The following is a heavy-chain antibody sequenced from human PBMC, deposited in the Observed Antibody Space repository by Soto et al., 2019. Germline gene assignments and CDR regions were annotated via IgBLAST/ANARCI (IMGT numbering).Heavy chain of an antibody. CDR2: ISSSGSTI. CDR3: AREYYAFWSGAPPHYGMDV. Sequence: QVQLVESGGGLVKPGGSLRLSCAASGFTFSDYYMSWIRQAPGKGLEWVSYISSSGSTIYYADSVKGRFTISRDNAKNSLYLQMNSLRAEDTDVYYCAREYYAFWSGAPPHYGMDVWGQGTTVTVSS. D-gene: IGHD3-3*01. CDR1: GFTFSDYY. V-gene: IGHV3-11*01. J-gene: IGHJ6*02.